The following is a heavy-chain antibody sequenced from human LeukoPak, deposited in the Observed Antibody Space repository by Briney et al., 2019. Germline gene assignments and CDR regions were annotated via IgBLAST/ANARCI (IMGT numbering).Heavy chain of an antibody. CDR3: ARRAGESHGGFDP. V-gene: IGHV5-51*01. J-gene: IGHJ5*02. CDR1: AYSFTSYW. Sequence: GESLKISCQGSAYSFTSYWIGWVRQMPGKGLEWMGSIYPSDSDTRYSPSFQGQVTISADKSISTAYLQWSSLKASDTAMYYCARRAGESHGGFDPWGQGTLVTVSS. D-gene: IGHD3-10*01. CDR2: IYPSDSDT.